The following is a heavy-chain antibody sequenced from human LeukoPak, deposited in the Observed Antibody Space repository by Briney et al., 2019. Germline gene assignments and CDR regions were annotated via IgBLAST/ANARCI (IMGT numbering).Heavy chain of an antibody. Sequence: PSETLSLTCTVSGGSIIGSTSYWGWIRPPPGKGLDWIGIINYSGSTYCNPSLRSRVTISVDTSKNQFSLKLSAVTASDTVVYYCAGGYDYWGQGTLVTVSS. CDR3: AGGYDY. CDR2: INYSGST. J-gene: IGHJ4*02. D-gene: IGHD3-22*01. V-gene: IGHV4-39*01. CDR1: GGSIIGSTSY.